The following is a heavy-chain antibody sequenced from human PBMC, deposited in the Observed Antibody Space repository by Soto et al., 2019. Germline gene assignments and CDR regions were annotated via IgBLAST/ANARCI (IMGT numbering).Heavy chain of an antibody. CDR2: IIPIFGTA. CDR3: ASGVAAAGTGFDY. CDR1: GGTFSSYA. V-gene: IGHV1-69*06. Sequence: SVKVSCKASGGTFSSYAISGVRQAPGQGLEWMGGIIPIFGTANYAQKFQGRVTITADKSTSTAYMELSSLRSEDTAVYYCASGVAAAGTGFDYWGQGTLVTVSS. J-gene: IGHJ4*02. D-gene: IGHD6-13*01.